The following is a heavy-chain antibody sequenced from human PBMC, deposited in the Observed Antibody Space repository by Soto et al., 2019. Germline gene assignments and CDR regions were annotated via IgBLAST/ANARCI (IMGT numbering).Heavy chain of an antibody. V-gene: IGHV3-23*01. CDR2: ISGSGGST. J-gene: IGHJ5*02. CDR3: AKDFSCSWLNWFDP. Sequence: EVQLLESGGGLVQPGGSLRLSCAASGFTFSSYAMNWVRQAPGKGLEWVSAISGSGGSTYSADSVKGRFTISRDNSKYTLDLQMNSLRAEDTAVYYLAKDFSCSWLNWFDPWGQGTLVTGSS. CDR1: GFTFSSYA. D-gene: IGHD6-13*01.